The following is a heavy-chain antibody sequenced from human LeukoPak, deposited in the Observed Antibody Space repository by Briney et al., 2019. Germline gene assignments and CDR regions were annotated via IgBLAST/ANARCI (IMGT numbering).Heavy chain of an antibody. CDR1: GFAFSTFA. CDR3: ANSHMSGNSPYYFDS. CDR2: IWYDGSLT. D-gene: IGHD4-23*01. Sequence: PGGSLRLSCAASGFAFSTFAMHWVRQAPGKGLDWVAVIWYDGSLTYYGDSVKGRFTISRDNSRNTLYLQLNSLRADDTAVYYCANSHMSGNSPYYFDSWGQGTLVAVSS. J-gene: IGHJ4*02. V-gene: IGHV3-33*03.